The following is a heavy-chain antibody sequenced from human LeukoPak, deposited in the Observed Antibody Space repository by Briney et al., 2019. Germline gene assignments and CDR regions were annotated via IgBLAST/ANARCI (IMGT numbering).Heavy chain of an antibody. CDR3: ARDDGSSSSGVDY. CDR2: IWYDGRNK. Sequence: GGSLRLSCAASGFTFRSYGMHWVRQAPGKGLEWVAVIWYDGRNKYYADSVKGRFTISRDNSKNTLYLQMNSLRTEDTAVYYCARDDGSSSSGVDYWGQGTLVTVSS. J-gene: IGHJ4*02. CDR1: GFTFRSYG. V-gene: IGHV3-33*01. D-gene: IGHD3-22*01.